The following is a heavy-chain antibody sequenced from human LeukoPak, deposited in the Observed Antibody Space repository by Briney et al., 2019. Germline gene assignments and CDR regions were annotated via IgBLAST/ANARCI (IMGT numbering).Heavy chain of an antibody. V-gene: IGHV4-34*01. J-gene: IGHJ6*03. Sequence: SETLSLTCAVYGGSFSGYYWSWIRRPPGKGLEWIGEINHSGSTNYNPSLKSRVTISVDTSKNQFSLKLSSVTAADTAVYYCARHSSGYYYYYYYYMDVWGKGTTVTVSS. CDR3: ARHSSGYYYYYYYYMDV. D-gene: IGHD3-22*01. CDR1: GGSFSGYY. CDR2: INHSGST.